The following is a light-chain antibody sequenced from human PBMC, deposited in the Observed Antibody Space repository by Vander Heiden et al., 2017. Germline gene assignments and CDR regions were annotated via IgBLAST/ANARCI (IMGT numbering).Light chain of an antibody. CDR1: QCVSSY. CDR2: DAS. Sequence: EIVLTQSPATLSLSPGERATLSCSARQCVSSYLAWYQQQPGQAPRLLIYDASNRATGIPARFSGSGSGTDFTLTISSLEPEDVAVYYCQQRSNWPPSVTFGGGTKVEIK. V-gene: IGKV3-11*01. CDR3: QQRSNWPPSVT. J-gene: IGKJ4*01.